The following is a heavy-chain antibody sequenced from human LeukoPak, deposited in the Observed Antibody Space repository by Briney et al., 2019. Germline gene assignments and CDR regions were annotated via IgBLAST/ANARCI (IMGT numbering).Heavy chain of an antibody. J-gene: IGHJ6*02. CDR3: AREIGYCSSTSCYRFYYYYGMDV. D-gene: IGHD2-2*01. V-gene: IGHV5-10-1*01. CDR1: GYIFTSYW. Sequence: GESLRISCKGSGYIFTSYWISWVRQMPGKGLEWMGRIDPSDSYTNYSPSFQGHVTISADKSISTAYLQWGSLKASDTAMYYCAREIGYCSSTSCYRFYYYYGMDVWGQGTTVTVSS. CDR2: IDPSDSYT.